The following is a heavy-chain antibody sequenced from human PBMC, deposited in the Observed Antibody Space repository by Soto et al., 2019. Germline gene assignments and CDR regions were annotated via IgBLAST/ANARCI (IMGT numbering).Heavy chain of an antibody. CDR2: ISDSGST. J-gene: IGHJ4*02. Sequence: QVQLQESGPGLVKPSQTLSLTCTVSGGSISGGGYYWSWIRQPPGKGLERLGYISDSGSTYYNPSLESRIAMSLDTSKNQSSLKLTSVTAADTAVYYCARAPSFFDSWGQGTLVTVSS. CDR3: ARAPSFFDS. V-gene: IGHV4-30-4*01. CDR1: GGSISGGGYY. D-gene: IGHD3-16*02.